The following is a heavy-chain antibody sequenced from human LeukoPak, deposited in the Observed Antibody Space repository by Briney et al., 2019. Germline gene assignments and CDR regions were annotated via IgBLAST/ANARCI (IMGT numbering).Heavy chain of an antibody. CDR1: GFTFSDYN. V-gene: IGHV3-11*01. J-gene: IGHJ6*03. D-gene: IGHD6-19*01. Sequence: GGSLRLSCAASGFTFSDYNMRWIRQAPGKGLEWVSSISRSGSTKYYADSVKGRFTISRDNAKNSLFLQMNSLRSEDTAVYYCARGLGSSGRGRSRSGSYYYYMDVWGKGTTVTISS. CDR2: ISRSGSTK. CDR3: ARGLGSSGRGRSRSGSYYYYMDV.